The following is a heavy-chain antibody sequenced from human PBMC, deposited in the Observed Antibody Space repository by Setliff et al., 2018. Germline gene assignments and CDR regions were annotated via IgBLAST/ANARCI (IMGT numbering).Heavy chain of an antibody. V-gene: IGHV1-18*01. J-gene: IGHJ4*02. CDR1: GHTFTNYG. D-gene: IGHD3-22*01. Sequence: ASVKVSCKTSGHTFTNYGITWVRQAPGQGLEWMGWINNYNTNTNYAQKLQGRVAMTTDTSTSTAYMELRSLRSDDSAVYYCARINFYVSSGHYYAPDYWGQGTLVTVSS. CDR2: INNYNTNT. CDR3: ARINFYVSSGHYYAPDY.